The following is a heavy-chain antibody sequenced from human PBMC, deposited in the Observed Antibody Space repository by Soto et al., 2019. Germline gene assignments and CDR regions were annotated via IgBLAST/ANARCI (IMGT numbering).Heavy chain of an antibody. CDR1: GGSISSCGYY. D-gene: IGHD6-13*01. CDR2: IYYSGST. J-gene: IGHJ5*02. Sequence: SETLSLTCTVSGGSISSCGYYWSWIRQHPGKGLEWIGYIYYSGSTYYNPSLKSRVTISVDTSKNQFSLKLSSVTAADTAVYYCARAAAGSVKLVWFDPWGQGTLVTVSS. V-gene: IGHV4-31*03. CDR3: ARAAAGSVKLVWFDP.